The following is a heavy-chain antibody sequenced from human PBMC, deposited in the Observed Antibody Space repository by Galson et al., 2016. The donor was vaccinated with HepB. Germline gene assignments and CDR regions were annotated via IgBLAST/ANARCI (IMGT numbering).Heavy chain of an antibody. CDR3: ARDKRHHYYGLESRGKGYFDL. CDR1: GYTFTNYD. Sequence: SVKVSCKASGYTFTNYDITWVRQASGQGLEWMGWMNPNSGHTGYAQKFQGRVTMTRNTSITTVYMDLTSLTSEDTAVYFCARDKRHHYYGLESRGKGYFDLWGRGTRITVSS. D-gene: IGHD3-10*01. V-gene: IGHV1-8*01. CDR2: MNPNSGHT. J-gene: IGHJ2*01.